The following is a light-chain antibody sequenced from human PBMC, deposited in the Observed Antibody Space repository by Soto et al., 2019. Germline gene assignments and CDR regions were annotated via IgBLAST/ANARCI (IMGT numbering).Light chain of an antibody. CDR3: QQRSNWPIT. J-gene: IGKJ5*01. Sequence: TQSPATLSASPWEGATLSGRSLQGIGDTLAWYQHKPGQTPRRLIYETSTRATGIPARFRGSGSGTDFTLTISSREPEDFAVYYCQQRSNWPITFGQGPRLEI. CDR1: QGIGDT. CDR2: ETS. V-gene: IGKV3D-11*01.